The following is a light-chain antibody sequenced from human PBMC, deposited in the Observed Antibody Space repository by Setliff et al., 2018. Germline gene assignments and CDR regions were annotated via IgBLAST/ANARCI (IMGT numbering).Light chain of an antibody. CDR3: LSYTSKTTQAL. Sequence: QSVLTQPAAVSGSPGQSITISCTGTSSDVGGYDYVSWYQQHPGKAHKLMIYEVSKRPSGVSDRFSGSKSANTASLTISGLQTEDEADYYCLSYTSKTTQALFGGGTKVTVL. V-gene: IGLV2-14*01. CDR2: EVS. J-gene: IGLJ2*01. CDR1: SSDVGGYDY.